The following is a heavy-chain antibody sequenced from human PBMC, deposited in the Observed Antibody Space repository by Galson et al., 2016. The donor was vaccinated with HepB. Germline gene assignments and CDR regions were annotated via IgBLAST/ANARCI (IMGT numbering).Heavy chain of an antibody. CDR1: GFSLSTSGVG. J-gene: IGHJ4*02. CDR2: IYGNDDK. D-gene: IGHD5-24*01. V-gene: IGHV2-5*04. CDR3: VETLRWPQSPSDH. Sequence: PALVKPTQSLTLTCTFSGFSLSTSGVGVGWIRQPPGEALEWLALIYGNDDKRYSPSLKSRLTITKDTSKNQVVLTMTNVDPVDTSTDYCVETLRWPQSPSDHWGQGILIIVSS.